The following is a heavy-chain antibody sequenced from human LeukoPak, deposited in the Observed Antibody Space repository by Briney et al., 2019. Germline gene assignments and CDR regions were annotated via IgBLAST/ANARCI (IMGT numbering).Heavy chain of an antibody. V-gene: IGHV3-7*01. J-gene: IGHJ4*02. CDR1: GFTLSNYW. D-gene: IGHD5-18*01. CDR2: IKQDGSEK. CDR3: ARVGYNSGYIFDY. Sequence: PGGSLRLSCAAFGFTLSNYWMSWVRQAPGKGLEWVANIKQDGSEKDYVGSVEGRFTISRDNAKNSLYLQMSSLRAEDTAVYYCARVGYNSGYIFDYWGQGALVTVSS.